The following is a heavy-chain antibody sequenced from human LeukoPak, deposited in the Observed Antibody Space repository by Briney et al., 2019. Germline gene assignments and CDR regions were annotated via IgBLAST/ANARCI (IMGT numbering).Heavy chain of an antibody. CDR1: GASVSEYY. CDR2: IFTTGST. CDR3: ARASGSIFSYYYHMDL. J-gene: IGHJ6*03. Sequence: PSETLSLTCTVSGASVSEYYWSWVRQPAGKGLEWVGRIFTTGSTDYNPSLKSRVTMSRDRSKNQLFLTLTSVTAADTAVYYCARASGSIFSYYYHMDLWGKGITVTVSS. D-gene: IGHD2-15*01. V-gene: IGHV4-4*07.